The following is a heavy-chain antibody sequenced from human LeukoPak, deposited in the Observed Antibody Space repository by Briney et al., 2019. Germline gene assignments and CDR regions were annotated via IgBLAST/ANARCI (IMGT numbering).Heavy chain of an antibody. V-gene: IGHV3-30*02. D-gene: IGHD2-15*01. CDR2: IRYDGSNK. CDR3: AKGQIVVVAALWFDP. CDR1: GFTFSSYG. Sequence: GGSLRLSCVASGFTFSSYGVHWVRPAPGKGLEWVSFIRYDGSNKYYVDSVKGRFTIYRDNSKNTLYLQMNSLRAEDTAVYYCAKGQIVVVAALWFDPWGQGTLVTVSS. J-gene: IGHJ5*02.